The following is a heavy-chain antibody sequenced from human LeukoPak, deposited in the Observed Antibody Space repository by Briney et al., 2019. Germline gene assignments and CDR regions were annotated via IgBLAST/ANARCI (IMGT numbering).Heavy chain of an antibody. CDR3: AKENYGSGPNNFDY. CDR1: GFTFSSYA. J-gene: IGHJ4*02. CDR2: ISSSGSTI. D-gene: IGHD3-10*01. V-gene: IGHV3-23*01. Sequence: GGSLRLSCAASGFTFSSYAMTWVRQAPGKGLEWVSYISSSGSTIYYADSVKGRFTISRDNSKNTMYLQMSSLRAEDTAVYYCAKENYGSGPNNFDYWGQGTLLTVSS.